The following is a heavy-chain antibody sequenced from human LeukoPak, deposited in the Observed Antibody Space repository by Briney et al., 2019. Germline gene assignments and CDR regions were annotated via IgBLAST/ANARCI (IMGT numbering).Heavy chain of an antibody. CDR1: GFTFDDYA. D-gene: IGHD6-13*01. J-gene: IGHJ4*02. CDR2: IRWDSGSI. V-gene: IGHV3-9*01. CDR3: AKDTGPIAGDLDY. Sequence: PGGSLRLSCAASGFTFDDYAMHWVRQAPGKGLEWVSGIRWDSGSIDYADSVKGRFTISRDNSKNSLYLQMNSLRAEDTALYYCAKDTGPIAGDLDYWGPGTLVTVSS.